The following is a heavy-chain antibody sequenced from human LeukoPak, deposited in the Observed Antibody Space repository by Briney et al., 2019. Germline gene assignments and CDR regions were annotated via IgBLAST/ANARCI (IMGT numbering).Heavy chain of an antibody. V-gene: IGHV4-4*07. D-gene: IGHD5-18*01. Sequence: SETLSLTXTVSGGSISSYYWSWIWQPAGKGLEWIGRIYASGTTDYNPALKSRVTMSVDTSKIQFSLKLSSVTAADTAVYYCPRAGGYSSVIIDYWGQGTLVTVSS. J-gene: IGHJ4*02. CDR1: GGSISSYY. CDR3: PRAGGYSSVIIDY. CDR2: IYASGTT.